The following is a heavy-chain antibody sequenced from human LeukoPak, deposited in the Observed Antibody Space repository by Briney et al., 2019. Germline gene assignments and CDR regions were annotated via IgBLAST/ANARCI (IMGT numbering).Heavy chain of an antibody. CDR1: VYTXTELS. CDR3: ATSRPYSGYDLAAFDI. Sequence: ASVKVSCKVSVYTXTELSMYGVRQAPGKRREWMGGCDPEDGETISAQQFQGRVTMTEDTSTDTAYMDLSSLRSEDTAVYYCATSRPYSGYDLAAFDIWGQGTMVTVSS. J-gene: IGHJ3*02. D-gene: IGHD5-12*01. V-gene: IGHV1-24*01. CDR2: CDPEDGET.